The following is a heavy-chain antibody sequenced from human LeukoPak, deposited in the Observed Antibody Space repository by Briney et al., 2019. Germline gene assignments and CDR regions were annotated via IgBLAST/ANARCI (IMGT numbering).Heavy chain of an antibody. CDR2: ISYDGSNK. V-gene: IGHV3-30-3*01. CDR3: ARVDSLQGGSGSYYSTQLYNWFDP. D-gene: IGHD3-10*01. J-gene: IGHJ5*02. CDR1: GFTFSSYA. Sequence: GGSLGLSCAASGFTFSSYAMHWVRQAPGKGLEWVAVISYDGSNKYYADSVKGRFTISRDNSKNTLYLQMNSLRAEDTAVYYCARVDSLQGGSGSYYSTQLYNWFDPWGQGTLVTVSS.